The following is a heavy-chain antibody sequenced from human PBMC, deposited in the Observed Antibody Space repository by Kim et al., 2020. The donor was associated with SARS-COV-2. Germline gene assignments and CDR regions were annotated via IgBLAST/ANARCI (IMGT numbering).Heavy chain of an antibody. CDR3: ARDRQQLWTPSHYYYYGMEV. V-gene: IGHV3-21*01. CDR2: ISSSSSYI. Sequence: GGSLRLSCAASGFTFSSYSMNWVRQAPGKGLEWVSSISSSSSYIYYADSVKGRFTISRDNAKNSLYLQMNSLRAEDTAVYYCARDRQQLWTPSHYYYYGMEVWGQGTTVTVSS. J-gene: IGHJ6*02. D-gene: IGHD5-18*01. CDR1: GFTFSSYS.